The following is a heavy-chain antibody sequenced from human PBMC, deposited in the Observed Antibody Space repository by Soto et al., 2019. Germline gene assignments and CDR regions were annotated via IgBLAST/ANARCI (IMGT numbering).Heavy chain of an antibody. Sequence: SVKVSCKASGGTFSSYAISWVRQAPGQGLEWMGGIIPIFGTANYAQKFQGRVTITADESTSTAYMELSSLRSEDTAVYYCARDRRDIVATITRYYFDYWGQRTLVTVSS. J-gene: IGHJ4*02. V-gene: IGHV1-69*13. D-gene: IGHD5-12*01. CDR3: ARDRRDIVATITRYYFDY. CDR2: IIPIFGTA. CDR1: GGTFSSYA.